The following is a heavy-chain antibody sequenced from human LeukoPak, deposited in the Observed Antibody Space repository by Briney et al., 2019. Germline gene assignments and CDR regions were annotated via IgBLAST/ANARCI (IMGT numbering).Heavy chain of an antibody. CDR2: ISSTGGTT. CDR1: GFTFSSYS. J-gene: IGHJ6*03. CDR3: AKNGDRGAYCTGGTCYPYFYYYMDV. V-gene: IGHV3-23*01. Sequence: LPGGSLRLSCAASGFTFSSYSMNWVRQAPGKGLEWVSSISSTGGTTYYADSVKGRFTISRDNSKNTLYLQMNSLRAEDTAIYYCAKNGDRGAYCTGGTCYPYFYYYMDVWGKGTTVTI. D-gene: IGHD2-15*01.